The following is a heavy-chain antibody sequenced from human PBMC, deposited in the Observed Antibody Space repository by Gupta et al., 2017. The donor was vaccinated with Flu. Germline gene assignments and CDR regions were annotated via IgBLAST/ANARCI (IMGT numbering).Heavy chain of an antibody. CDR2: ITYSGSYI. V-gene: IGHV3-21*01. CDR3: ARGGNSFDY. D-gene: IGHD1-26*01. J-gene: IGHJ4*02. Sequence: RFTFSDYGMNWVRQAPGKGLEWVSSITYSGSYIDNADSVKGRFTISRDKAKESLYMQMNSLRAEDTAVYDWARGGNSFDYWGQGTLVTVSS. CDR1: RFTFSDYG.